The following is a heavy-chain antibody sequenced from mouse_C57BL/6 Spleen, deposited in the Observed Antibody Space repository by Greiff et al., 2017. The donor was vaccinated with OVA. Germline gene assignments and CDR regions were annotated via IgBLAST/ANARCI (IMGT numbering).Heavy chain of an antibody. Sequence: EVNLVESGGGLVQPGGSLKLSCAASGFTFSDYYMYWVRQTPEKRLEWVAYISNGGGSTYYPDTVKGRFTISRDNAENTLYLQMSRLKSEDTAMYYCARQGDYDEGGAMDYWGQGTSVTVSS. D-gene: IGHD2-4*01. CDR2: ISNGGGST. V-gene: IGHV5-12*01. CDR1: GFTFSDYY. CDR3: ARQGDYDEGGAMDY. J-gene: IGHJ4*01.